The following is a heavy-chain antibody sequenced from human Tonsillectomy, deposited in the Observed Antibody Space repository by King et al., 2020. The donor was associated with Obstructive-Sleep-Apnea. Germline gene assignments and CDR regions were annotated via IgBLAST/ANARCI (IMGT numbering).Heavy chain of an antibody. J-gene: IGHJ4*02. V-gene: IGHV3-7*01. CDR2: IKPDGSEK. D-gene: IGHD6-13*01. Sequence: VQLVESGGTLVQPGGSLRLSCAASGFTFNNYWMTWVRQAPGKGLQWVANIKPDGSEKFYVDSVKGRFTISRDNAKNSLYLQMNSLRPEDTAVYYCARRFGSTWSFDFWGRGTLVTVSS. CDR3: ARRFGSTWSFDF. CDR1: GFTFNNYW.